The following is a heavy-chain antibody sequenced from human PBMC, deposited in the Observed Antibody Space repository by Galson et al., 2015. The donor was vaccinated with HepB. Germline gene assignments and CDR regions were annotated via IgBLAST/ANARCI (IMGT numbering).Heavy chain of an antibody. CDR1: GGSISSSSYY. D-gene: IGHD6-19*01. J-gene: IGHJ4*02. Sequence: ETLSLTCTVSGGSISSSSYYWGWIRQPPGKGLEWIGSIYYSGSTYYNPSLKSRVTISVDTSKNQFSLKLSSVTAADTAVYYCARFDIAVAVLDYWGQGTLVTVSS. CDR2: IYYSGST. V-gene: IGHV4-39*01. CDR3: ARFDIAVAVLDY.